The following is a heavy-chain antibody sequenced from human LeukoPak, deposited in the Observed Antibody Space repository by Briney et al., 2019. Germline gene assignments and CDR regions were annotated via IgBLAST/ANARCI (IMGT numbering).Heavy chain of an antibody. Sequence: VKFSCKASGFPFTGYYIHWVRQAPGQGLEWMGRVNPNSGGTNYAQKFQGRVTMTRDTSISTAYMELSSLRSDDTAVYYCAREHSSGWYPGDWGQGTLVTVSS. CDR2: VNPNSGGT. CDR1: GFPFTGYY. V-gene: IGHV1-2*06. CDR3: AREHSSGWYPGD. D-gene: IGHD6-19*01. J-gene: IGHJ4*02.